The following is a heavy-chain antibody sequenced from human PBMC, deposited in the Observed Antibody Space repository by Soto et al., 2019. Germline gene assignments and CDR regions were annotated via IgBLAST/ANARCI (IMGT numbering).Heavy chain of an antibody. CDR3: ARGITGTTFDY. CDR1: GFIVSHNY. Sequence: GGSLRLSCTPSGFIVSHNYMSWVRQAPGTGLEWVSVIYSSGTTYYADSVKGRFTISRDDSKNTLYLQMNSLRAEDTAVYYCARGITGTTFDYWGQGTLVTVSS. D-gene: IGHD1-20*01. J-gene: IGHJ4*02. CDR2: IYSSGTT. V-gene: IGHV3-53*01.